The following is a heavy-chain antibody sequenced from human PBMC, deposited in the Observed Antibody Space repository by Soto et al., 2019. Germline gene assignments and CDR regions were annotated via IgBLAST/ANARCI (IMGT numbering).Heavy chain of an antibody. D-gene: IGHD3-3*01. V-gene: IGHV1-8*01. Sequence: ASVKVSCKASGDTFTSYDINWVRQATGQGLEWMGWMNPNSGNTGYAQKFQGRVTMTRNTSISTAYMELSSLRSEDTAVYYCARVRGRSWSKRLVYCGEGNLVTVSS. CDR1: GDTFTSYD. CDR2: MNPNSGNT. J-gene: IGHJ4*02. CDR3: ARVRGRSWSKRLVY.